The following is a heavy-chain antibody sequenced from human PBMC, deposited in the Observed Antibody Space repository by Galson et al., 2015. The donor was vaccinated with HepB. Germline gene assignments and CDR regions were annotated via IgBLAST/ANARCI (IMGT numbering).Heavy chain of an antibody. CDR3: ASTDGRGWYYYGMDV. CDR2: IYPGDSDT. V-gene: IGHV5-51*01. Sequence: QSGAEVKKPGESLKISCKGSGYSFTNYWITWVRQMPGKGLEWMGIIYPGDSDTRYSPSFQGRVTISADKSISTAYLQWSSLKASDTAMYFCASTDGRGWYYYGMDVWGQGTTVTVSS. CDR1: GYSFTNYW. J-gene: IGHJ6*02. D-gene: IGHD5-24*01.